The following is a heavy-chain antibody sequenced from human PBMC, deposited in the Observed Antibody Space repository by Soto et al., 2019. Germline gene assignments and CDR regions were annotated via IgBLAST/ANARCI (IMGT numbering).Heavy chain of an antibody. V-gene: IGHV3-15*01. D-gene: IGHD4-17*01. Sequence: EVQLVESGGGLVKPGGSLRLSCATSGFSFTKAWMSWVRQVPGKGLEWVGRIRSDADGGAADYATTVDARFSISRDDSKRMVFLQIDNLKTDDTAFYYCTTDTIPFSTTVLATGGAYWGQGALVTVSS. CDR1: GFSFTKAW. CDR2: IRSDADGGAA. J-gene: IGHJ4*02. CDR3: TTDTIPFSTTVLATGGAY.